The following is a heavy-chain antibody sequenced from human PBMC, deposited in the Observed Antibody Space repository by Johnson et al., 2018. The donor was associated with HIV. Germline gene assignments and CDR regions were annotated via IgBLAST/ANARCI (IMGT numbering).Heavy chain of an antibody. V-gene: IGHV3-33*01. CDR2: MWYDGSNK. J-gene: IGHJ3*02. CDR3: SRQTLRAFDI. Sequence: QVRLVESGGGVVQPGRSLRLSCVASGFTISNYGMHWVRQAPGKGLEWVAVMWYDGSNKYYADSVKGRFIISRDNSKNTLYLQVNSLRAEDTAVYYCSRQTLRAFDIWGQGTMVTVSS. CDR1: GFTISNYG.